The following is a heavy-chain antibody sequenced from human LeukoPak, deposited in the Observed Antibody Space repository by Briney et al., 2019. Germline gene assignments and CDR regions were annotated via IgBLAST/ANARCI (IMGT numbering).Heavy chain of an antibody. J-gene: IGHJ4*02. CDR1: GYTFTSYG. V-gene: IGHV1-18*01. Sequence: GASVKVSCEASGYTFTSYGISWARQAPGQGLEWMGWISAYNGNTNYAQKLQGRVTMTTDTSTSTAYMELRSLRSDDTAVYYCARDTFLYCSSTSCFHFDYWGQGTLVTVSS. D-gene: IGHD2-2*01. CDR2: ISAYNGNT. CDR3: ARDTFLYCSSTSCFHFDY.